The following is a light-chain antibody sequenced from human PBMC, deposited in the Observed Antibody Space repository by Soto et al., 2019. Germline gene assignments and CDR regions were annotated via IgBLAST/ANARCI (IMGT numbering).Light chain of an antibody. CDR2: STT. CDR3: LLYYGAAVV. V-gene: IGLV7-43*01. J-gene: IGLJ2*01. Sequence: QAVVTQEPSLTVSPGGTVTLTCGSSTGAVTSGNYPYWFQKKPGQAPRTLIYSTTKKHSWTPARFSGSLLGGKAALTLSGVQPEDEADYYCLLYYGAAVVFGGGTQLTVL. CDR1: TGAVTSGNY.